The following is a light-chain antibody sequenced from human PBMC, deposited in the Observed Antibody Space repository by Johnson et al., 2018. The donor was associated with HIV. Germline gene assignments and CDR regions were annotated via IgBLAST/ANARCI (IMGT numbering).Light chain of an antibody. J-gene: IGLJ1*01. CDR2: DNN. Sequence: HSVLTQPPSVSAASGQRVDISCSGSSSNIGNNYVSWYQQLPGTAPKLLIYDNNKRPSGIPDRFSGSKSGTSATLGIAGLQTGDEADYFCGTWDNSLNVYVFGTATKVTVL. CDR1: SSNIGNNY. CDR3: GTWDNSLNVYV. V-gene: IGLV1-51*01.